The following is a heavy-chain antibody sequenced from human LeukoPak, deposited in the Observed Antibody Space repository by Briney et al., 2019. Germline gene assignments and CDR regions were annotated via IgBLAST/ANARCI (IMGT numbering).Heavy chain of an antibody. CDR3: AKSDDYGDYGTSDY. Sequence: GGSLRLSCAASGFTFSSYGMHWVRQAPGKGLEWVAVIWYDGSNKYYADSVKGRFTISRDNSKNTLYLQMNSLRAEDTAVYYCAKSDDYGDYGTSDYWGQGTLVTVPS. V-gene: IGHV3-33*06. CDR2: IWYDGSNK. J-gene: IGHJ4*02. D-gene: IGHD4-17*01. CDR1: GFTFSSYG.